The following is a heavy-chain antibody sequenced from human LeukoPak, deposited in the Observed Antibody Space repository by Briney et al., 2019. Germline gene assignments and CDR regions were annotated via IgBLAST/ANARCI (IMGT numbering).Heavy chain of an antibody. D-gene: IGHD3-16*01. Sequence: SGTLSLTCDVSGGSRINAGWWSWVRQPPGKGLEWIGEIFHSGNTKYNPSLESRVTISVDKSNHQFTLEMKSVTAADTAIYYCARDLGYYYGLDIWSRGTTVTVSS. J-gene: IGHJ6*02. CDR2: IFHSGNT. CDR3: ARDLGYYYGLDI. V-gene: IGHV4-4*02. CDR1: GGSRINAGW.